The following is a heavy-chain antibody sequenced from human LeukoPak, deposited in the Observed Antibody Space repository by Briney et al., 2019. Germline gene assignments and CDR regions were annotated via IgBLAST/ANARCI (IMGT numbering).Heavy chain of an antibody. CDR2: IYYSGST. J-gene: IGHJ4*02. Sequence: SETLSLTCTVSGGPISSYYWSWIRQPPGKGLEWIGYIYYSGSTNYNPSLKSRVTISVDTSKNQFSLKLSSVTAADTAVYYCARSLRGYSYGPPIDYWGQGTVVTVSS. CDR1: GGPISSYY. V-gene: IGHV4-59*01. D-gene: IGHD5-18*01. CDR3: ARSLRGYSYGPPIDY.